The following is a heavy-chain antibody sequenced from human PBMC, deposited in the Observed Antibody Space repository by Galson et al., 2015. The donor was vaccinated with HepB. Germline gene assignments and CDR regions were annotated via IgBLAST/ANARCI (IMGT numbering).Heavy chain of an antibody. D-gene: IGHD2-2*01. V-gene: IGHV3-74*01. CDR2: INSDGSST. CDR3: ARGGDQDIVVVGPRSYYYYYYYMDV. J-gene: IGHJ6*03. Sequence: SLRLSCAASGFTFSSYWMHWVRQAPGEGLVWVSRINSDGSSTSYADSVKGRFTISRDNAKNTLYLQMNSLRAEDTAVYYCARGGDQDIVVVGPRSYYYYYYYMDVWGKGTTVTVSS. CDR1: GFTFSSYW.